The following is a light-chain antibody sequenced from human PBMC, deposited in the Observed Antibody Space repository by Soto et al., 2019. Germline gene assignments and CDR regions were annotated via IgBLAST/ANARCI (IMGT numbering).Light chain of an antibody. V-gene: IGLV2-8*01. CDR2: EVT. CDR1: SSDVGGYNY. J-gene: IGLJ2*01. CDR3: SSYAGSGEV. Sequence: QSALTQPPSASGSPGQSVTISCTGTSSDVGGYNYVSWYQQHPGKAPKLMIYEVTKRPSGVPDRFSGSKSGNTASLTVSGHQAEDEADYYCSSYAGSGEVFGGGTKVTVL.